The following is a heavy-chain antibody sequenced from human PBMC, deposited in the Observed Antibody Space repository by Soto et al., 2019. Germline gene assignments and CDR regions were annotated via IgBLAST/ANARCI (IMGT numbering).Heavy chain of an antibody. J-gene: IGHJ4*02. D-gene: IGHD3-22*01. V-gene: IGHV3-30*18. CDR1: GFTFSTYG. CDR3: AKDTYYYDSTGYYVFDD. CDR2: ISYDGSNE. Sequence: QVQLVESGGGVVQPGRSLRLSCAASGFTFSTYGMHWVRQAPGKGLEWVAGISYDGSNEHYADSVKGRLTISRDNSKNTLYLQMSSLRDEDTAVYYCAKDTYYYDSTGYYVFDDWGQGTLVTVSS.